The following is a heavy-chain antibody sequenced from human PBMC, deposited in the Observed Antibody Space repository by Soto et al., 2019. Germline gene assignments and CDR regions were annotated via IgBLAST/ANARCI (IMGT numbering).Heavy chain of an antibody. D-gene: IGHD5-18*01. Sequence: QVQLQESGPGLVKPSETLSLTCNVSGGSISSYYWSWIRQPPGKGLEWIGYIYYTGSTNYNPSLKSRVTISVDTSKTQCALKLSSVTAADTAVYYCARGSRYSYGYDVHYYYYMDVWGKGTTVTVSS. J-gene: IGHJ6*03. V-gene: IGHV4-59*01. CDR2: IYYTGST. CDR3: ARGSRYSYGYDVHYYYYMDV. CDR1: GGSISSYY.